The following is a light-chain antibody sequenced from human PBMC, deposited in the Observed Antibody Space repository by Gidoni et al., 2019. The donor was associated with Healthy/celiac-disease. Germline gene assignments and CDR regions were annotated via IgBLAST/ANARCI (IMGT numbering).Light chain of an antibody. Sequence: DIQMTQSPSSLSASVGDRVTITCQASQDISNYLNWYQQKPGKAPKLLIYDASNLETGVPSRFSGSGSGTDFTFTISSLQPEDIATYYCQQYDNLPPHSTFGPXTKVDIK. CDR3: QQYDNLPPHST. V-gene: IGKV1-33*01. J-gene: IGKJ3*01. CDR1: QDISNY. CDR2: DAS.